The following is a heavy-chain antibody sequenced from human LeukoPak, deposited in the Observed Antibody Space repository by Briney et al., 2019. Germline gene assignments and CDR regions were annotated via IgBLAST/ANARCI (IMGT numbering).Heavy chain of an antibody. CDR2: IIPIFGTA. CDR3: ARRMGKGLPYYGMDV. V-gene: IGHV1-69*13. Sequence: GASVKVSCKASGGTFSSYAISWVRQAPGQGLEWMGGIIPIFGTANYAQKFQGRVTITADESTSTAYMELSSLRSEDTAVYYCARRMGKGLPYYGMDVWGQGTMVTVSS. J-gene: IGHJ6*02. D-gene: IGHD2-15*01. CDR1: GGTFSSYA.